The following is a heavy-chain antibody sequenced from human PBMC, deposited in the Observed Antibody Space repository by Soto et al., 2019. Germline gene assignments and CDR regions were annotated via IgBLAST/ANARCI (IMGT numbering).Heavy chain of an antibody. D-gene: IGHD1-20*01. J-gene: IGHJ1*01. CDR3: ARDTESNRYND. V-gene: IGHV1-18*01. Sequence: QVQVLQSGPEVKRPGASVTVSCNTSGYTFSTSGISWVRQAPGQGLEWVGGIRPDNGNRKSAQRLQGRVTLTTDTSASTAYMELRSLTSDDTAMYCARDTESNRYNDWGQGTLVTVSS. CDR1: GYTFSTSG. CDR2: IRPDNGNR.